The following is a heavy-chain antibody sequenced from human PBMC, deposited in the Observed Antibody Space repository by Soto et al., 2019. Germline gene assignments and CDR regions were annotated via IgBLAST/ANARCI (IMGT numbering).Heavy chain of an antibody. J-gene: IGHJ4*02. D-gene: IGHD1-7*01. CDR2: SSATGAGT. V-gene: IGHV3-23*01. CDR3: AKDRRAGGNYGFYSDF. CDR1: GFTFSSYG. Sequence: EVQLLESGGGLVQPGGSLRLSCAASGFTFSSYGMTWVRQAPGKGLEWVSFSSATGAGTYYADSVKGRFTISRETSKITLYLQMNSLRADATAVHYCAKDRRAGGNYGFYSDFWGQGALVIVSS.